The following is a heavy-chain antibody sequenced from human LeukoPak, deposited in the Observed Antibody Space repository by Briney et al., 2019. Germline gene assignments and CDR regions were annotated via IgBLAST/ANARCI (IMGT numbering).Heavy chain of an antibody. CDR3: ARAGSTNSWFDP. V-gene: IGHV3-21*01. CDR1: GFTFSSYS. CDR2: ISSSSSYI. D-gene: IGHD2-2*01. Sequence: GGSLRLSCAASGFTFSSYSMNWVRQAPGKGLEWVSSISSSSSYIYYADSVKGRFTISRDNAKNSLYLQMNSLRAEDTAVYYCARAGSTNSWFDPWGQGTLVTVSS. J-gene: IGHJ5*02.